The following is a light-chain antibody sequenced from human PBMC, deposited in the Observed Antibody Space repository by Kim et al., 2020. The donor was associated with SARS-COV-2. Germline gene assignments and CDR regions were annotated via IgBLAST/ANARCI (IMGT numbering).Light chain of an antibody. CDR3: QVWDSDSDHVV. CDR1: SIESKS. CDR2: FDI. Sequence: APRKTARITCCGNSIESKSVRWYKQSPGQAPVLVIFFDIDRPSGIPVRFSGSNSGNTTTLTISRVEPGDEADYYCQVWDSDSDHVVFGGGTQLTVL. J-gene: IGLJ2*01. V-gene: IGLV3-21*04.